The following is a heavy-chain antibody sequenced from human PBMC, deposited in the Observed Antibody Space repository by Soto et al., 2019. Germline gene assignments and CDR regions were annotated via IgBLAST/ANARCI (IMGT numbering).Heavy chain of an antibody. CDR3: AKAAWSEGCSTSCYVDY. J-gene: IGHJ4*02. D-gene: IGHD2-2*01. CDR2: IVVGSGNT. CDR1: GFTFTSSA. Sequence: SVKVSCKASGFTFTSSAVQWVRQARGQRLEWIGWIVVGSGNTNYAQKFQERVTITRDMSTSTAYMELSSLRSEDTAVYYCAKAAWSEGCSTSCYVDYWGQGTLVTVSS. V-gene: IGHV1-58*01.